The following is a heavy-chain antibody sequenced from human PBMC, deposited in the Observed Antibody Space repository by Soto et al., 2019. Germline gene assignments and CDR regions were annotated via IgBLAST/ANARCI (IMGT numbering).Heavy chain of an antibody. CDR2: IYYGGGT. V-gene: IGHV4-59*01. Sequence: PSETLSLTCTVSGGSISSYYWNWIRQPPGKGLEWIGDIYYGGGTNYNPSLKSRVTLSVDTSKNQFSLKLSSVTAADTAVYYCASQYYYDSSGSQTFYDWGQGTQVTVSS. J-gene: IGHJ4*02. CDR3: ASQYYYDSSGSQTFYD. CDR1: GGSISSYY. D-gene: IGHD3-22*01.